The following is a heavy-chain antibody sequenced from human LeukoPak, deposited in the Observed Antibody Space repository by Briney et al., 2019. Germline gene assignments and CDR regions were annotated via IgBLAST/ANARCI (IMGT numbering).Heavy chain of an antibody. D-gene: IGHD4-17*01. V-gene: IGHV4-39*01. J-gene: IGHJ4*02. Sequence: SETLCLSCSVSGGSISSSLHSWGWVRQPPEKGLEWIGSIYYSGSTYYNASSISRVTMSVDRSKDQFSLNLTSVTATDTAVYYCARHFYGDFVFDYWGKGTMATVSS. CDR1: GGSISSSLHS. CDR2: IYYSGST. CDR3: ARHFYGDFVFDY.